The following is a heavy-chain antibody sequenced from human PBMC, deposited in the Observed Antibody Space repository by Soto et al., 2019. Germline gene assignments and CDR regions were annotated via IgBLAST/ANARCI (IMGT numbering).Heavy chain of an antibody. J-gene: IGHJ4*02. Sequence: QVQLVESGGGVVQPGRSLRLSCAASGFTFSTYGMHWVRQAPGKGLEWVAVIWYDGSNKYYADSVKGRLTISRDNSRNTLYLQINSLSAEDTAVYSCARAVGPFAYWGQGTLVTVSS. D-gene: IGHD1-26*01. CDR1: GFTFSTYG. CDR2: IWYDGSNK. CDR3: ARAVGPFAY. V-gene: IGHV3-33*01.